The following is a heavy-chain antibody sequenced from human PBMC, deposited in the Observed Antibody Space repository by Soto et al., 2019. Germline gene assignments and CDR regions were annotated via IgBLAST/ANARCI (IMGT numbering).Heavy chain of an antibody. CDR1: GFTFSSYA. CDR3: AILTPPYYYDSSGSDY. Sequence: GGSLRLSCAASGFTFSSYAMHWVRQAPGKGLEWMAVISYDGSNKYYADSVKGRFTISRDNSKNTLYLQMNSLRAEDTAVYYCAILTPPYYYDSSGSDYWGQGTLVSV. CDR2: ISYDGSNK. D-gene: IGHD3-22*01. J-gene: IGHJ4*02. V-gene: IGHV3-30-3*01.